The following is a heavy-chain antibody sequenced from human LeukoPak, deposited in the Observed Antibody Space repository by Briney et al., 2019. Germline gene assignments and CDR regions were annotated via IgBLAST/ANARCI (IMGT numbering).Heavy chain of an antibody. V-gene: IGHV1-2*02. CDR1: GYTFSSYA. J-gene: IGHJ4*02. CDR3: ARSRTPPWGYYYDY. Sequence: ASVKVSCKASGYTFSSYAMNWVRQAPGQGLEWMGWINPNSGGTNYAQKFQGRVTMTRDTSISTAYMELSRLRSDDTAVYYCARSRTPPWGYYYDYWGQGTLVTVSS. CDR2: INPNSGGT. D-gene: IGHD3-22*01.